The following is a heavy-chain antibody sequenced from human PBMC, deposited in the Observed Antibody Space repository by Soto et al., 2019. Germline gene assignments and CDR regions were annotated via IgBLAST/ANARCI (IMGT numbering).Heavy chain of an antibody. CDR2: IYHTGRD. V-gene: IGHV4-30-4*01. J-gene: IGHJ5*02. CDR1: SGSNSSGDYY. Sequence: QVQLQESGPGLVKPSQTLSLTCTVASGSNSSGDYYWSWIRQPPGRGLEWIGYIYHTGRDYYEPSLKSLATISIDTSKNQFSLKLNSVTAADTAVYYCARSMVRGGWFDPWGQGTLVTVSS. D-gene: IGHD3-10*01. CDR3: ARSMVRGGWFDP.